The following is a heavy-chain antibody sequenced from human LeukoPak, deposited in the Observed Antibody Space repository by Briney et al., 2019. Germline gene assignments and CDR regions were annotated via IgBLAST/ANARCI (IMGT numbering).Heavy chain of an antibody. CDR3: ARETSGYYLRAFDI. V-gene: IGHV3-7*01. CDR2: IKQDGSEK. CDR1: GFTFSSYW. Sequence: PGGSLRLSCAASGFTFSSYWMSWVRQAPGKGLEWVANIKQDGSEKYYVDSVKGRFTISRDNAKNSLYLQMNSLRAEDTAVYYCARETSGYYLRAFDIWGQGTMVTVSS. D-gene: IGHD3-22*01. J-gene: IGHJ3*02.